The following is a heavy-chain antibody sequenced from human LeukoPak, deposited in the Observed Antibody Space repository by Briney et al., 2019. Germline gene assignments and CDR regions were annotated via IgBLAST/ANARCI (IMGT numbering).Heavy chain of an antibody. J-gene: IGHJ4*02. CDR2: IYTSGTT. D-gene: IGHD3-10*01. Sequence: SQTLSLTCTVSGASISSGSDYWSWVRQPAGKGLEWIGHIYTSGTTSYGPSLQSRVTISVDTSRSRHQFSLKLTSVTAADTAVYYCARALGDVGWFGTIDSWCQGTLVTVSS. CDR3: ARALGDVGWFGTIDS. V-gene: IGHV4-61*09. CDR1: GASISSGSDY.